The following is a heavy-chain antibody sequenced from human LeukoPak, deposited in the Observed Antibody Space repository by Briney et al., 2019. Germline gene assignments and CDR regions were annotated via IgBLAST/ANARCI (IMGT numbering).Heavy chain of an antibody. J-gene: IGHJ5*02. CDR1: CYSISSGYY. CDR3: ARRVIGESRWFDP. CDR2: IYHSGST. Sequence: SETLSLTCAVSCYSISSGYYWGWIRQPPGKGLEWIGSIYHSGSTYYNPSLKSRVTISVDTSKNQFSLKLSSVTAADTAVYYCARRVIGESRWFDPWGQGTLVTVSS. V-gene: IGHV4-38-2*01.